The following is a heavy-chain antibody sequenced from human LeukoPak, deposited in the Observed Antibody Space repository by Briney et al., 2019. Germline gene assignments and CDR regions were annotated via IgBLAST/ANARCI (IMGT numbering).Heavy chain of an antibody. CDR3: AKGGAYYWYFDL. D-gene: IGHD3-16*01. CDR1: GFTFSSYW. V-gene: IGHV3-23*01. J-gene: IGHJ2*01. CDR2: ISGSSGGT. Sequence: GGSLRLSCAASGFTFSSYWMSWVRQAPGKGLEWVSAISGSSGGTYYADSVKGRFTISRDNSKNTLYLQMNSLRAEDTAVYYCAKGGAYYWYFDLWGRGTLVTVSS.